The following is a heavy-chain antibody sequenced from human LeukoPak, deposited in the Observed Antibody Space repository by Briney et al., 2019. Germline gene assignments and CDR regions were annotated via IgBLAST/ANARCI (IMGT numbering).Heavy chain of an antibody. CDR1: RFTFSNYA. CDR3: AQQVGYCSSGSCYFTY. CDR2: ISNTGGST. V-gene: IGHV3-23*01. J-gene: IGHJ1*01. Sequence: GGSLRLSCVASRFTFSNYAMIWVRQAPGKGLEWVSAISNTGGSTYYADSVKGRFTISRDKSKNTLSLQMNSLRAEDTAVYYCAQQVGYCSSGSCYFTYWGQGTLVTVSS. D-gene: IGHD2-15*01.